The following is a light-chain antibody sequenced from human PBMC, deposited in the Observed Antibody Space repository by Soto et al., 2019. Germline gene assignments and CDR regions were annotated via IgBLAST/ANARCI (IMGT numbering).Light chain of an antibody. CDR1: QSVSRY. Sequence: EIVFTQSPATLSLSPGDTATLSCRASQSVSRYLAWYQQKPGQAPRLLIYDASNRATGIPARFSGSGSGTDFTLTIGSLEPEDFAVYYCQHRSNWPRTFGQGTKVEIK. CDR2: DAS. V-gene: IGKV3-11*01. J-gene: IGKJ2*01. CDR3: QHRSNWPRT.